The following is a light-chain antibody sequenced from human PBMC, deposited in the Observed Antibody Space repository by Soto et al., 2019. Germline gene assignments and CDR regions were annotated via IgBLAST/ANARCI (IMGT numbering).Light chain of an antibody. Sequence: IVLTQYKGTLSLSPGERATLSCSASQTVSSSYLAWYQHKRGQAPRLLIYAASSRATGIPDRFSGSGSGTDFTLTISRLEPEDFAVYYCQQYGRSPFTFGPRTKVD. V-gene: IGKV3-20*01. CDR2: AAS. CDR1: QTVSSSY. CDR3: QQYGRSPFT. J-gene: IGKJ3*01.